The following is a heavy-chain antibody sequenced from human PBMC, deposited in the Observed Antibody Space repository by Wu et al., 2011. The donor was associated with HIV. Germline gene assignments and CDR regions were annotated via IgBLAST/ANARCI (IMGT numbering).Heavy chain of an antibody. V-gene: IGHV1-69*14. CDR1: GGSFSNYA. Sequence: QVQLVQSGAEVKKPGSSVKVSCKASGGSFSNYAINWVRQAPGQGLEWMGGIVPMSSTTNYAQKFQGRVTITADRSTTTAYMELSNLTSEDTAVYYCARRWGSIDYWGQGTLVTVSS. J-gene: IGHJ4*02. CDR3: ARRWGSIDY. CDR2: IVPMSSTT. D-gene: IGHD3-16*01.